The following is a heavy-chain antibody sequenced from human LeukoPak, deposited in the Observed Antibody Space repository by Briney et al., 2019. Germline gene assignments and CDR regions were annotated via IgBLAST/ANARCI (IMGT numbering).Heavy chain of an antibody. CDR3: ARVHEDYYDSSGYYYHDAFDI. D-gene: IGHD3-22*01. CDR1: GYTFTSYY. V-gene: IGHV1-46*01. J-gene: IGHJ3*02. CDR2: INPSGGST. Sequence: ASVKVSCKASGYTFTSYYMHWVRQAPGQGLEWMGIINPSGGSTSYAQKFQGGVTMTRDMSTSTVYMELSSLRSEDTAVYYCARVHEDYYDSSGYYYHDAFDIWGQGTMVTVSS.